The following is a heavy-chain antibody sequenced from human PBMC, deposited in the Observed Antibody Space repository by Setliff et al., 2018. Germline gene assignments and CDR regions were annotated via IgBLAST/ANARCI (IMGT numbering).Heavy chain of an antibody. CDR1: GGSISSGSYY. D-gene: IGHD3-10*01. V-gene: IGHV4-61*10. Sequence: PSETLSLTCSVSGGSISSGSYYWTWIRQPAGKGLEWIGYFYHSASSNYNPSLKGRVTMSADTSKNQLYLSLTSVSVADTAMYYCARSHYYASGNSHYYYMDVWGKGTAGTVSS. CDR3: ARSHYYASGNSHYYYMDV. J-gene: IGHJ6*03. CDR2: FYHSASS.